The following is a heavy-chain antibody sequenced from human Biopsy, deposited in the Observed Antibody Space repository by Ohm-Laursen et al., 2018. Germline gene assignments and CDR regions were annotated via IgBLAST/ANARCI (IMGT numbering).Heavy chain of an antibody. J-gene: IGHJ3*01. CDR3: ARRLPLRGFAFDV. CDR2: LYYNGFT. D-gene: IGHD3-10*01. Sequence: TLSLTCTVSGGSISSYYWSWIRQPPGKGLEWIGFLYYNGFTNSNPSLKSRVTLSMDTSKRQFSLKLSFVTATDTAVYYCARRLPLRGFAFDVWGQGTVVTVS. V-gene: IGHV4-59*08. CDR1: GGSISSYY.